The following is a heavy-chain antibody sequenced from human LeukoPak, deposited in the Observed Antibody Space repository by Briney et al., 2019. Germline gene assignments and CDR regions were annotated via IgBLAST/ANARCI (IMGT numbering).Heavy chain of an antibody. CDR1: GFTFDDYA. V-gene: IGHV3-9*01. CDR2: ISWNSGSI. J-gene: IGHJ4*02. D-gene: IGHD3-3*01. CDR3: AKGGFGVVMEVDY. Sequence: GGSLRLSCAACGFTFDDYAMHWVRQAQGKGLEWVSGISWNSGSIGYADSVKGRFTISRDNAKNSLYLQMNSLRAEDTALYYCAKGGFGVVMEVDYWGQGTLVTVSS.